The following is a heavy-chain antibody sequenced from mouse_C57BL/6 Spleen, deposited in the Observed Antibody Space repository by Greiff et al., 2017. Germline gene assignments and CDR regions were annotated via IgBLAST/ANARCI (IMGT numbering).Heavy chain of an antibody. CDR1: GYSITSGYY. D-gene: IGHD4-1*02. CDR3: ARVQLGRSYAMDY. Sequence: EVKLVASGPGLVKPSQSLSLTCSVTGYSITSGYYWNWLRQFPGNKLEWMGYISYDGSNNYNPSLTNRISITRDTSKNQFFLKLNSVTAEDTATYNCARVQLGRSYAMDYWGQGTSVTVSS. CDR2: ISYDGSN. V-gene: IGHV3-6*01. J-gene: IGHJ4*01.